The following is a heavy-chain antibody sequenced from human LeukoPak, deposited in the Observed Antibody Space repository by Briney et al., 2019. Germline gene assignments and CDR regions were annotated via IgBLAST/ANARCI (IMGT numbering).Heavy chain of an antibody. D-gene: IGHD5-24*01. J-gene: IGHJ3*01. CDR1: GFSFSDHN. CDR2: MTSYTKT. V-gene: IGHV3-69-1*01. Sequence: GGSLRLSCAASGFSFSDHNICWVRQAPGKGLEWVSCMTSYTKTYYADSLSGRLIVSRVNVHQSLFLKIHNLRADNTGNSDGESDRSARDGFALWGQGTLVTVSS. CDR3: ESDRSARDGFAL.